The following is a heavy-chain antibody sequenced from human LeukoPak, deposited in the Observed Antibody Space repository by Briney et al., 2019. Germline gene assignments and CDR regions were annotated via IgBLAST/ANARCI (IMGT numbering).Heavy chain of an antibody. CDR2: INHSGST. Sequence: SETLSLTCAVYGGSFSGYYWSWIRQPPGKGLEWIGEINHSGSTNYNPSLKSRVTISVDTSKNLFSLKLSSVTAADTAVYYCARGKPAANYYYYYGMDVWGQGTTVTVSS. D-gene: IGHD2-2*01. CDR1: GGSFSGYY. CDR3: ARGKPAANYYYYYGMDV. J-gene: IGHJ6*02. V-gene: IGHV4-34*01.